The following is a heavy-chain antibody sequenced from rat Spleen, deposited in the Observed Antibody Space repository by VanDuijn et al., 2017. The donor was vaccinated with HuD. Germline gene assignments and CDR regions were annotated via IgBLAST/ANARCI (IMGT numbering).Heavy chain of an antibody. V-gene: IGHV5-20*01. Sequence: EVQLVESGGGLVQPGRSLKLSCAASGFTFSDYYMAWVRQAPGKGLEWVASITNTGGNTYYPDSVRGRFAISRDDAKSTLYLQMNSLRSEDTATYYCTRDRDTTGIPKGYFDYWGQGIMVTVSS. D-gene: IGHD1-9*01. CDR1: GFTFSDYY. J-gene: IGHJ2*01. CDR2: ITNTGGNT. CDR3: TRDRDTTGIPKGYFDY.